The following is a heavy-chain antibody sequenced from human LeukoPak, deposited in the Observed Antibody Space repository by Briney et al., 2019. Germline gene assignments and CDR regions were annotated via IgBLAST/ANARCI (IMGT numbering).Heavy chain of an antibody. D-gene: IGHD6-19*01. CDR2: IYYSGST. V-gene: IGHV4-59*01. CDR3: ARVKVAAVDP. CDR1: GGSISSYY. J-gene: IGHJ5*02. Sequence: SETLPLTCTVSGGSISSYYWSWIRQPPGKGLEWIGYIYYSGSTNYNPSLKSRVTISVDTSKNQFSLKLSSVTAADTAVYYCARVKVAAVDPWGQGTLVTVSS.